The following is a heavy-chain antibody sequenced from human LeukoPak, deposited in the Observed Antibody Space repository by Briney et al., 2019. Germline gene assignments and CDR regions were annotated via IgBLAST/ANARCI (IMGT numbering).Heavy chain of an antibody. Sequence: TGGSLRLSCAASGFTFHDYTMHWVRQAPGKGLEWVSLISWDAVSTYYADSVKGRFIISRDNSKKSLYLQMNSLQAEDTALYYCAKAPYASGSALDHWGQGTLVTVSS. D-gene: IGHD3-10*01. CDR3: AKAPYASGSALDH. CDR1: GFTFHDYT. CDR2: ISWDAVST. J-gene: IGHJ4*02. V-gene: IGHV3-43*01.